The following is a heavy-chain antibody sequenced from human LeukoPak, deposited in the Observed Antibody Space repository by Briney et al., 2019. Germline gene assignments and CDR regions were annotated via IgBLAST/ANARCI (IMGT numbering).Heavy chain of an antibody. Sequence: RASVEVSCKASGYTFTGYYMHWVRQAPGQGLEWMGWINPNSGGTNYAQKFQGRVTMTRDTSISTAYMELSRLRSDDTAVYYCARDGGFGGSNWFDPWGQGTLVTVSS. V-gene: IGHV1-2*02. CDR2: INPNSGGT. D-gene: IGHD3-16*01. CDR1: GYTFTGYY. CDR3: ARDGGFGGSNWFDP. J-gene: IGHJ5*02.